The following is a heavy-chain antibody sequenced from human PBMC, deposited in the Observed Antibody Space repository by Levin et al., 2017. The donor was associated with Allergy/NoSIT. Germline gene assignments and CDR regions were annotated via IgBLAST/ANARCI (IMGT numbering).Heavy chain of an antibody. CDR2: ISSSGSTI. CDR3: ARDFPFSSSGIGYYYYYYMDV. V-gene: IGHV3-48*03. J-gene: IGHJ6*03. CDR1: GFTFSSYE. D-gene: IGHD6-13*01. Sequence: LSLTCAASGFTFSSYEMNWVRQAPGKGLEWVSYISSSGSTIYYADSVKGRFTISRDNAKNSLYLQMNSLRAEDTAVYYCARDFPFSSSGIGYYYYYYMDVWGKGTTVTVSS.